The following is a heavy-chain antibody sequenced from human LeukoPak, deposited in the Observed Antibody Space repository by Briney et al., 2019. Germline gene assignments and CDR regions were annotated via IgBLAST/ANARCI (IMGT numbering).Heavy chain of an antibody. Sequence: GGSLRLSCAATGFTFSNYWMHWVRQAPGKGLVWVSRINSDGSSTNYADSVKGRFTFSRDNAKNTLSLQMNSLRVEDTAVYYCARDKDVYFDYWGQGTLVTVSS. CDR1: GFTFSNYW. CDR3: ARDKDVYFDY. J-gene: IGHJ4*02. CDR2: INSDGSST. V-gene: IGHV3-74*01.